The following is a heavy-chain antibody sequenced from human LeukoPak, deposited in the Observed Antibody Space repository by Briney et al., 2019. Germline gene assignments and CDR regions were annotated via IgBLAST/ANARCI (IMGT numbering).Heavy chain of an antibody. CDR3: ARDGSWDGIDY. Sequence: PGGSLRLSCAASGFTVSSNYMSWVRQAPGKGLEWVSVIYSGGSTYYADSVKGRFTISRDNSKNTLCLQMNSLRAEDTAVYYCARDGSWDGIDYWGQGTLVTVSS. D-gene: IGHD1-26*01. J-gene: IGHJ4*02. V-gene: IGHV3-66*02. CDR2: IYSGGST. CDR1: GFTVSSNY.